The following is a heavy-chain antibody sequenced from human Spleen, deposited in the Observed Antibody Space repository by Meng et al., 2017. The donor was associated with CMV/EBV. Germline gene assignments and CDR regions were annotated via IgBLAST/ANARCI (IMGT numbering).Heavy chain of an antibody. D-gene: IGHD3-22*01. CDR2: IYSGGSST. V-gene: IGHV3-23*03. Sequence: SGFTFSSYDMRWVRQAPGKGLEWVSVIYSGGSSTYYADSVKGRFTISRDNSKNTLYLQMNSLRAEDTALYYCAKLSAINYSDRRYFDYWGQGTLVTVSS. J-gene: IGHJ4*02. CDR3: AKLSAINYSDRRYFDY. CDR1: GFTFSSYD.